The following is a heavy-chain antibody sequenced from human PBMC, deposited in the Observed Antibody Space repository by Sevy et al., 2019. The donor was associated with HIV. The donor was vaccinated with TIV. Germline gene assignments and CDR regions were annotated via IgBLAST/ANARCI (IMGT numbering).Heavy chain of an antibody. CDR3: ARDEYSYASGFDY. V-gene: IGHV3-21*01. D-gene: IGHD5-18*01. CDR1: GFTFSSYI. CDR2: ISSGGDYI. Sequence: GSLRLSCAASGFTFSSYIMNWVRQAPGMGLEWVSSISSGGDYIYYTTSVKGRFTISRDNAKNSLYLHMNSLRAEDTAVYYCARDEYSYASGFDYWGQGTLVTVSS. J-gene: IGHJ4*02.